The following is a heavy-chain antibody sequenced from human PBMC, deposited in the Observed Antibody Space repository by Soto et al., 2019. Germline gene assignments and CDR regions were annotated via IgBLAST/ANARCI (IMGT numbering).Heavy chain of an antibody. CDR3: ARDSIIAVAGIVRRGMDV. V-gene: IGHV3-33*01. CDR2: IWYDGSNK. J-gene: IGHJ6*02. Sequence: PGGSLRLSCAASGFTFSSYGMHWVRQAPGKGLEWVAVIWYDGSNKYYADSVKGRFTISRDNSKNTLYLQMNSLRAEDTAVYYCARDSIIAVAGIVRRGMDVWGQGTTVTVSS. D-gene: IGHD6-19*01. CDR1: GFTFSSYG.